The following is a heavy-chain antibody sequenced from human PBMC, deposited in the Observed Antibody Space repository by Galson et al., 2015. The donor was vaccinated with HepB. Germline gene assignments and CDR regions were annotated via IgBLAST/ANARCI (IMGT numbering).Heavy chain of an antibody. Sequence: SLRLSCAASGFTFSSYAMSWVRQAPGKGLEWVSAISGSGGSTYYADSVKGRFTISRDNSKNTLYLQMNSLRAEDTAVYYCARPRYQLLSVGAFDIWGQGTMVTVSS. V-gene: IGHV3-23*01. CDR2: ISGSGGST. CDR3: ARPRYQLLSVGAFDI. J-gene: IGHJ3*02. D-gene: IGHD2-2*01. CDR1: GFTFSSYA.